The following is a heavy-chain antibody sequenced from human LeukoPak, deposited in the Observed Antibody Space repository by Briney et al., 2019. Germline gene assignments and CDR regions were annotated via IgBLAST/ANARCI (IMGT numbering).Heavy chain of an antibody. Sequence: NPSETLSLTCTVSGGSISSYYWSWIRQPPGKGLEWIGYIYYSGSTNYNPSLKSRVSISVVTSQNQFSLILRSVTAADTAVYYYARRAGDYAYYFDYWGQGNLVTVSS. D-gene: IGHD4-17*01. CDR3: ARRAGDYAYYFDY. J-gene: IGHJ4*02. CDR2: IYYSGST. CDR1: GGSISSYY. V-gene: IGHV4-59*01.